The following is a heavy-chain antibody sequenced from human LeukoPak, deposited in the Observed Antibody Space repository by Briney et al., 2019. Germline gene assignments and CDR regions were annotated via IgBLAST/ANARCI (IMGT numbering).Heavy chain of an antibody. Sequence: ASVKVSCKASGYTLTSYYLHWVRQAPGQGLEWMAIINPSGDTTSHAQKFQGRVTMTRDMSTNTVYMDLSSLRSDDTAVYYCARGSGSNVDDAFDIWGQGTMVTVSS. V-gene: IGHV1-46*01. D-gene: IGHD6-19*01. CDR1: GYTLTSYY. CDR2: INPSGDTT. J-gene: IGHJ3*02. CDR3: ARGSGSNVDDAFDI.